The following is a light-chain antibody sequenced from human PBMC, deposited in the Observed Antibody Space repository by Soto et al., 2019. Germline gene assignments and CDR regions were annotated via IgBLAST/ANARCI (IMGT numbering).Light chain of an antibody. CDR1: RTDVDGHDY. V-gene: IGLV2-14*03. CDR2: DVH. CDR3: SSYTASTPFYV. J-gene: IGLJ1*01. Sequence: QSVLTQPASVSGSPGQSITISCTGARTDVDGHDYVSWYQQHPGQAPKLIIFDVHNRPSGVSSRFSGSKSGDTASLTISGLRAEDDGDYYCSSYTASTPFYVFGTGTKATVL.